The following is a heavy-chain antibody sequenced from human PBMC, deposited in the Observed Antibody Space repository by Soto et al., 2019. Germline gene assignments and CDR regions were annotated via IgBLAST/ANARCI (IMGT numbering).Heavy chain of an antibody. J-gene: IGHJ5*02. D-gene: IGHD3-9*01. CDR2: IHWDGRNR. CDR3: SRVFPMGRYFVWQIVPWRS. Sequence: EVQLVESGGGVLRPGGSLRLSCALSGFTLDDYGLSWVCQAPGKGPEWVAGIHWDGRNRDYADSVKGRFIISRDEAECSLYLQTNNVRPEATSRYSCSRVFPMGRYFVWQIVPWRSCGQGSLVSVS. V-gene: IGHV3-20*04. CDR1: GFTLDDYG.